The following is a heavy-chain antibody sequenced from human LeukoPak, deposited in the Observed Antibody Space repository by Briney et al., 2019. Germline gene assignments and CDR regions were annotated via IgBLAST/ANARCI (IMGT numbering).Heavy chain of an antibody. CDR3: ARAGYSSGWYARGGFVSD. V-gene: IGHV4-39*07. D-gene: IGHD6-19*01. CDR2: INHSGST. CDR1: GGSISSSRYY. J-gene: IGHJ4*02. Sequence: SETLSLTCTVSGGSISSSRYYWSWIRQPPGKGLEWIGEINHSGSTNYNPSLKSRVTISVDTSKNQFSLKLSSVTAADTAVYYCARAGYSSGWYARGGFVSDWGQGTLVTVSS.